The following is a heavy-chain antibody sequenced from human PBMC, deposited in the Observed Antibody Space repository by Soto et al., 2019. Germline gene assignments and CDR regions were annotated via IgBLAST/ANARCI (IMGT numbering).Heavy chain of an antibody. J-gene: IGHJ4*02. V-gene: IGHV3-9*01. CDR2: ITWNGSTI. D-gene: IGHD3-22*01. CDR3: AKHLIGGRLQSPFDL. CDR1: GFLFDSYA. Sequence: PGGSLRLSCAASGFLFDSYAMHWVRQAPGKGLEWVSGITWNGSTIGYAYSVKGRFTISRDKSKNTLYLQMNNLRAEDTAVYYCAKHLIGGRLQSPFDLWGQGTQVTVSS.